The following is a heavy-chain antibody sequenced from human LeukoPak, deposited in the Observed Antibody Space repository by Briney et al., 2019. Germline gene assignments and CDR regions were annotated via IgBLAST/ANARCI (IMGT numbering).Heavy chain of an antibody. Sequence: SETLSLTCAVYGGSFSGYYWSWIRQPPGKGLEWIGEINHSGSTNYNPSLKSRVTMSVDTSKNQFSLKLSSVTAADTAVYYCASRIAAADPYYYYGMDVWGQGTTVTVS. CDR1: GGSFSGYY. D-gene: IGHD6-13*01. CDR2: INHSGST. CDR3: ASRIAAADPYYYYGMDV. V-gene: IGHV4-34*01. J-gene: IGHJ6*02.